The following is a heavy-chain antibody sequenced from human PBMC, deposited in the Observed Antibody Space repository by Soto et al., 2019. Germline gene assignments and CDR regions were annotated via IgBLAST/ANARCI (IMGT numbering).Heavy chain of an antibody. Sequence: LRLSCAASGFSVRDYAMSWVRQAPGKGLEWVSTISGGGDSTYYAESVKGRFTISRDNFKNTLFLQMNSLRAEDTAVYYCAKVPFVGWEVRETDYWGHGTLVTVSS. D-gene: IGHD1-26*01. V-gene: IGHV3-23*01. CDR1: GFSVRDYA. CDR2: ISGGGDST. J-gene: IGHJ4*03. CDR3: AKVPFVGWEVRETDY.